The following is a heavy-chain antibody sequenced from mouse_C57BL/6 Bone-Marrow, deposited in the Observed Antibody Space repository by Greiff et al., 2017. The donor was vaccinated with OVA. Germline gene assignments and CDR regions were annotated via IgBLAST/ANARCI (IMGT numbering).Heavy chain of an antibody. CDR2: IYPGDGDT. CDR1: GYAFSSSW. J-gene: IGHJ1*03. CDR3: ARRTTESPLGGFDV. Sequence: QVQLKESGPELVKPGASVKISCKASGYAFSSSWMNWVKQRPGQGLAWIGRIYPGDGDTNYNGKFKGKATLTADKSSSTAYMQLSSLTSEDSAVYFCARRTTESPLGGFDVWGTGTTVTVSS. D-gene: IGHD1-1*01. V-gene: IGHV1-82*01.